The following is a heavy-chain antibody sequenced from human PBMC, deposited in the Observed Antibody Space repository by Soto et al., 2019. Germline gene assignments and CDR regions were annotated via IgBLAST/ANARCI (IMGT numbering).Heavy chain of an antibody. J-gene: IGHJ4*02. CDR1: GFTFSSYA. Sequence: EVQLVESGGGLVQPGGSLRLSCAASGFTFSSYAMSWVRQAPGKGLEWVSALSGSGDSTYYADSVKGRFTVSRDNSKNTLSLQMNSLRAEDTAVYYCARQTPEYLLDYRGQGTLVTVSS. CDR2: LSGSGDST. V-gene: IGHV3-23*04. D-gene: IGHD2-2*02. CDR3: ARQTPEYLLDY.